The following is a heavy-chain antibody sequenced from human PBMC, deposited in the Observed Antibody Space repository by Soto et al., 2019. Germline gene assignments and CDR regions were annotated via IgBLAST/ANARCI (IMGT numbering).Heavy chain of an antibody. J-gene: IGHJ4*02. CDR2: INPSGGST. Sequence: ASVKVSCKASGYTFTSYYMHWVRQAPGQGLEWMGIINPSGGSTSYAQKFQGRVTMTRDTSTSTVYMELSSLRSEDTAVYYCARSWGLRFLEWLQIDYWGQGTLVTVS. CDR3: ARSWGLRFLEWLQIDY. D-gene: IGHD3-3*01. CDR1: GYTFTSYY. V-gene: IGHV1-46*03.